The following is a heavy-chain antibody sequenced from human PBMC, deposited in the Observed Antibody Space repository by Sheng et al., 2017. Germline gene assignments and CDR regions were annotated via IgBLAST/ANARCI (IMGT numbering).Heavy chain of an antibody. D-gene: IGHD6-19*01. CDR2: ISGSGGST. Sequence: EVQLLESGGGLVRPGGSLRLSCAASGFTFSNYAMSWVRQAPGKGLEWVSAISGSGGSTYFADSVKGRFTISRDNSKNTLYLQMNSLRAEDTAVYYCAKQLSGWQYYFDYWGQGTLVTVSS. CDR1: GFTFSNYA. V-gene: IGHV3-23*01. J-gene: IGHJ4*02. CDR3: AKQLSGWQYYFDY.